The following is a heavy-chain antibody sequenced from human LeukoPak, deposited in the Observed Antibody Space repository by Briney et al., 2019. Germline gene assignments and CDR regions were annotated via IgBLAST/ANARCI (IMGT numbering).Heavy chain of an antibody. CDR2: IYSGGST. D-gene: IGHD4-23*01. CDR3: ARDRAYGGNSVGY. J-gene: IGHJ4*02. V-gene: IGHV3-53*01. Sequence: GGSLRLSCAASGFTVSSNYMSWVRQAPGKGLEWVSVIYSGGSTYYADSVKGRFTISRDNSKNTLYLQMNSLRVEDTAVYYCARDRAYGGNSVGYWGQGTLVTVSS. CDR1: GFTVSSNY.